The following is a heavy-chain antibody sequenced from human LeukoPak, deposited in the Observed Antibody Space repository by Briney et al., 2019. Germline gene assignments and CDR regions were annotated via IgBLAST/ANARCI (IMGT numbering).Heavy chain of an antibody. D-gene: IGHD2-15*01. Sequence: GASVKVSCKASGYTFTSYGISWVRQAPGQGLEWMGWISAYNGNTNYAQKFQGRVTMTRDTSTSTVYMELSSLRSEDTAVYYCARASCSGGSCYVDYWGQGTLVTVSS. J-gene: IGHJ4*02. CDR3: ARASCSGGSCYVDY. V-gene: IGHV1-18*01. CDR2: ISAYNGNT. CDR1: GYTFTSYG.